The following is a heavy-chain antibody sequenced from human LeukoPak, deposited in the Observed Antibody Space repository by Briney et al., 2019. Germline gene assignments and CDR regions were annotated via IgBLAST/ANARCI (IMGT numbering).Heavy chain of an antibody. V-gene: IGHV1-69*06. D-gene: IGHD3-22*01. CDR2: IIPIFGTA. J-gene: IGHJ4*02. Sequence: ASVKVSCKASGGTFSSYAISWVRQAPGQGLEWMGGIIPIFGTANYAQKFQGRVTITADKSTSTAYMELSSLRSEDTAVYYCARGDTPNYYDSSGYYYEFDYWGRGTLVTVSS. CDR1: GGTFSSYA. CDR3: ARGDTPNYYDSSGYYYEFDY.